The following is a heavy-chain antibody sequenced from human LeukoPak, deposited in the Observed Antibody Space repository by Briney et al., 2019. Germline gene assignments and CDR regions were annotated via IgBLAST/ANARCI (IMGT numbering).Heavy chain of an antibody. CDR2: IYTSGST. D-gene: IGHD1-26*01. CDR3: ARASGSYPAYYFDY. CDR1: GGSISSYY. V-gene: IGHV4-4*07. J-gene: IGHJ4*02. Sequence: SETLSLTCTVSGGSISSYYWSWIRQPAGKGLEWIGRIYTSGSTNYNPSLKSRVTMSVGTSKNQFSLKLSSVTAADTAVYYCARASGSYPAYYFDYWGQGTLVTVSS.